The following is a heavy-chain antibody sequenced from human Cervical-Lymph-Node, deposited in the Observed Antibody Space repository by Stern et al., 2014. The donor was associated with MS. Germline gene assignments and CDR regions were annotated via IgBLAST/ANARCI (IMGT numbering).Heavy chain of an antibody. CDR3: VRAGGNFPGAY. J-gene: IGHJ4*02. CDR1: GFIFANYG. D-gene: IGHD4-23*01. Sequence: QVQLVQSGGGVVQPGRSLRLSCLTSGFIFANYGIHWVRLTPDKRLEWVGVIWHDGNNQFYTDSVRGRFIVSRDNSKRAAFLQMDNLRVDDTGLYYCVRAGGNFPGAYWGQGTRVIVSS. V-gene: IGHV3-33*01. CDR2: IWHDGNNQ.